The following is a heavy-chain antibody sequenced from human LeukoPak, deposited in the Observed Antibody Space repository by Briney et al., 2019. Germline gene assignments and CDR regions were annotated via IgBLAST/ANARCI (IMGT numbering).Heavy chain of an antibody. CDR1: GFTFSNAW. CDR2: IKSKTDGGTT. J-gene: IGHJ4*02. D-gene: IGHD3-16*01. CDR3: TTDPYYDFVWGTYNVD. Sequence: GGSLRLSCAASGFTFSNAWMNWVRQAPGKGLEWVGRIKSKTDGGTTDYAAPVKGRFTISRDDSKNTLYLQMNSLKTEDTAVYYCTTDPYYDFVWGTYNVDWGQGTLVTVSS. V-gene: IGHV3-15*07.